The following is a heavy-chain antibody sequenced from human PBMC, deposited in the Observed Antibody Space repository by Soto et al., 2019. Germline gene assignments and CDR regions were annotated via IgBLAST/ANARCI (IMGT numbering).Heavy chain of an antibody. V-gene: IGHV3-33*01. CDR1: GFTFSSYG. CDR2: IWYDGSNK. J-gene: IGHJ4*01. Sequence: QVQMVESVGGVVQPGRSLRLSCAASGFTFSSYGMHWVRQAPGKGLAWVAVIWYDGSNKYYADSVKGRFTISRDNSENTLYLQMNSLRAEDTAVYYCAREDYGSGSFDYWCHGTLVTVSS. CDR3: AREDYGSGSFDY. D-gene: IGHD3-10*01.